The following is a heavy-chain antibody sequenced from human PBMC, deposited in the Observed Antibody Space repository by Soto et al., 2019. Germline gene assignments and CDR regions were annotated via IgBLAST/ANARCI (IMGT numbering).Heavy chain of an antibody. CDR3: ARDGVGITTYFGYFDY. D-gene: IGHD1-26*01. V-gene: IGHV3-33*01. J-gene: IGHJ4*02. CDR1: GFNFRGYG. Sequence: QVQLVQSGGGVVQPGRSLRLSCEASGFNFRGYGMHWVRQAPGKGLEWVAITRHDGSNTYYADSVRGRFTISRDNSKNTLYLQMNSRRVEDTAVYYCARDGVGITTYFGYFDYWGQGTLITVSS. CDR2: TRHDGSNT.